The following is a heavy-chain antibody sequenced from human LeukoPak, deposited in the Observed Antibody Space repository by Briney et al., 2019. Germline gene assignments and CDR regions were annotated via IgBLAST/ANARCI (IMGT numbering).Heavy chain of an antibody. V-gene: IGHV3-33*01. CDR2: IWYDGSNK. J-gene: IGHJ4*02. CDR1: GFTFSSYG. CDR3: ASGTGGFDY. Sequence: PGGSLRLSCAASGFTFSSYGMHWVRQAPGKGLEWVAVIWYDGSNKYYVDSVKGRFTISRDNSKNTLYLQMNSLRAEDTAVYYCASGTGGFDYWGQGTLVTVSS. D-gene: IGHD7-27*01.